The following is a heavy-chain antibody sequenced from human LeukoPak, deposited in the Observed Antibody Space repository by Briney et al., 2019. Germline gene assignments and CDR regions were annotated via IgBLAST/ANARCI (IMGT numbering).Heavy chain of an antibody. CDR1: GFMFGSSA. CDR2: FSRSGPDT. Sequence: GGSLRLSCAASGFMFGSSAMSWVRQAPGKGPEWVSTFSRSGPDTYYADSVKGRFTIFRDNSKNTLYLQMNSLRAEDTAVYYCAKGSLGSWYYFDYWGQGTLVTVSS. V-gene: IGHV3-23*01. CDR3: AKGSLGSWYYFDY. D-gene: IGHD6-13*01. J-gene: IGHJ4*02.